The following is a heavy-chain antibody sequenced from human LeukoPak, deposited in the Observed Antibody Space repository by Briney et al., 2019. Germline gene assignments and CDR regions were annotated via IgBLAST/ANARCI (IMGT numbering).Heavy chain of an antibody. Sequence: GGSLRLSCAASGFTFSSYWMSWVRQAPGKGLEWVAVISYDGSNKYYADSVKGRFTISRDNSKNTLYLQMNSLRAEDTAVYYCASLRFGELLKGDYWGQGTLVTVSS. CDR1: GFTFSSYW. CDR2: ISYDGSNK. V-gene: IGHV3-30*03. J-gene: IGHJ4*02. CDR3: ASLRFGELLKGDY. D-gene: IGHD3-10*01.